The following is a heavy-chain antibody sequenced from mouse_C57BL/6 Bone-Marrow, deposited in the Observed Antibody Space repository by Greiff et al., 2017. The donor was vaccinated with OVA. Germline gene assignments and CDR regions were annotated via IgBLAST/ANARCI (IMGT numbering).Heavy chain of an antibody. CDR2: ISDGGSYT. D-gene: IGHD1-1*01. Sequence: EVMLVESGGGLVKPGGSLKLSCAASGFTFSSYAMSWVRQTPEKRLDWVATISDGGSYTYYPDNVKGRFTISRDNAKNNLYLQMSHLKSEDTAMYYCARGVITTVVAEYFDVWGTGTTVTVSS. V-gene: IGHV5-4*03. CDR1: GFTFSSYA. CDR3: ARGVITTVVAEYFDV. J-gene: IGHJ1*03.